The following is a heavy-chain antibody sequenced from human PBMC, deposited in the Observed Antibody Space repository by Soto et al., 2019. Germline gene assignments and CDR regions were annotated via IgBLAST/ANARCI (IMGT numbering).Heavy chain of an antibody. V-gene: IGHV3-73*02. J-gene: IGHJ4*02. CDR2: IRSKANSYAT. Sequence: EVQLVESGGGLVQPGGSLKLSCAASGFTFSGSAMHWVRQASGKGLEWVGRIRSKANSYATAYAASVKGRFTISRDDSKNTAYLQMNSLKTEDTAVYYCTSLYYDFWSGSWTFDYWGQGTLVTVSS. CDR3: TSLYYDFWSGSWTFDY. CDR1: GFTFSGSA. D-gene: IGHD3-3*01.